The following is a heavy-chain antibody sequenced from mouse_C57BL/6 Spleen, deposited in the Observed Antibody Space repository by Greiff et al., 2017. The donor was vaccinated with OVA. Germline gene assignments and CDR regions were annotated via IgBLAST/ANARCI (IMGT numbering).Heavy chain of an antibody. CDR2: INPYNGGT. CDR1: GYTFTDYY. V-gene: IGHV1-19*01. Sequence: VQLKESGPVLVKPGASVKMSCKASGYTFTDYYMNWVKQSHGKSLEWIGVINPYNGGTSYNQKVKGKATLTVDKSSSTAYMELNSLTSEDSAVYYCARRDSLDYDWLAYWGQGTLVTVSA. J-gene: IGHJ3*01. CDR3: ARRDSLDYDWLAY. D-gene: IGHD2-4*01.